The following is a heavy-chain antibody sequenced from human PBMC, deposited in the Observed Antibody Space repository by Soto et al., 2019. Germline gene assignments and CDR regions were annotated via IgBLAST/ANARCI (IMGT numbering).Heavy chain of an antibody. CDR2: ISGSGEST. D-gene: IGHD6-19*01. J-gene: IGHJ4*02. CDR3: AKDYSSGSYYFDY. CDR1: GFTFSSYV. V-gene: IGHV3-23*01. Sequence: EVQLLESGGGLVQPGGSLRLSCAASGFTFSSYVMSWVRQGPGKGLEWVSGISGSGESTYYADSVKGRFTISRDNSKNTLYLQMNSLRAEDTAVYYCAKDYSSGSYYFDYWGQGTLVTVSS.